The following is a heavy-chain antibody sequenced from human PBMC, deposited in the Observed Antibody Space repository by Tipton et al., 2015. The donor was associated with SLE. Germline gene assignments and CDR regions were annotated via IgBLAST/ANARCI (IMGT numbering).Heavy chain of an antibody. D-gene: IGHD1-26*01. CDR1: GYTFTDYY. Sequence: VQLVQSGAEVKTPGASVKVSCKASGYTFTDYYMNWVRQAPGQGLEWMGRINPNSGGTNYAQKFQGRVTMTRDTSISTAYMELSRLRSDDTAVYYCARLYSGSYYYYYYGMDVWGQGTTVTVSS. V-gene: IGHV1-2*06. CDR2: INPNSGGT. CDR3: ARLYSGSYYYYYYGMDV. J-gene: IGHJ6*02.